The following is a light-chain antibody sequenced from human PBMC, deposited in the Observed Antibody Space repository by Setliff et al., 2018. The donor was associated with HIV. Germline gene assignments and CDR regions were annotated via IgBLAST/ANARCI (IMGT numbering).Light chain of an antibody. J-gene: IGLJ1*01. CDR2: DVN. V-gene: IGLV1-40*01. CDR3: CSYVSRQNSYV. Sequence: QSVLTQPPSVSGAPGQRLTISCTGSSSNIGARFSVHWYQHHSGGAPKLILYDVNTRPSGVPGRFSGSKSGNTASLTISGLQADDEGDYYCCSYVSRQNSYVFGTGTKVTVL. CDR1: SSNIGARFS.